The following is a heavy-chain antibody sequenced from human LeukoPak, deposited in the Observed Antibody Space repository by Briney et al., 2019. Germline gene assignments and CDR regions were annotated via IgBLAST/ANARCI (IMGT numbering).Heavy chain of an antibody. CDR3: ARRTSRYYMDV. D-gene: IGHD2-2*01. CDR1: GGSISSYY. CDR2: IYYSGST. Sequence: SETLSLTCTVSGGSISSYYWSRIRQPPGKGLEWIGYIYYSGSTNYNPSLKSRVTISVDTSKNQFSLKLSSVTAADTAVYYCARRTSRYYMDVWGKGTTVTVSS. J-gene: IGHJ6*03. V-gene: IGHV4-59*08.